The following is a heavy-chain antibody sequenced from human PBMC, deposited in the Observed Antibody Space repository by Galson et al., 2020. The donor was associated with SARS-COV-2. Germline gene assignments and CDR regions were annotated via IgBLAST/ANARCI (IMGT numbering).Heavy chain of an antibody. Sequence: GGSLRLSCAASGFTFDDYAIHWVRQAPGKGLEWVSGTSCNGGIFSYAYSVKGRFTISRDSAKNSLYLQLNRLRAEDTAFYSCAKDVDNSGNMRHDAFDLWGHGTMVTVAS. V-gene: IGHV3-9*01. CDR2: TSCNGGIF. J-gene: IGHJ3*01. CDR1: GFTFDDYA. D-gene: IGHD6-13*01. CDR3: AKDVDNSGNMRHDAFDL.